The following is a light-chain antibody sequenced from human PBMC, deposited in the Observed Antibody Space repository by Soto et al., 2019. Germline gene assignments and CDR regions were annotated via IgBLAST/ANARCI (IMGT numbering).Light chain of an antibody. V-gene: IGKV3-20*01. CDR1: QTISNSY. J-gene: IGKJ1*01. CDR2: GAS. Sequence: EIVLTQSPGTLSLSPGERATLSCRASQTISNSYSAWYQQKPGQAPRLLIYGASTRATGIPERFSGSGSGTDVTLTISRLAPGDFAVYYCQVYGDSSPTFGQGTKVEIK. CDR3: QVYGDSSPT.